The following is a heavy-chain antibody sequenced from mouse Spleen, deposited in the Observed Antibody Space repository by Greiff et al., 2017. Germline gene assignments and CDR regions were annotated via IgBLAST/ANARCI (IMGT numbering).Heavy chain of an antibody. CDR2: IDPYNGGT. D-gene: IGHD2-4*01. CDR3: ARRYDYDDRDWYFDV. V-gene: IGHV1-19*01. Sequence: EVKVVESGPVLVKPGASVKMSCKASGYTFTDYYMNWVKQSHGKSLEWIGYIDPYNGGTSYNQKFKGKATLTVDKSSSTAFMHLNSLTSEDSAVYYCARRYDYDDRDWYFDVWGAGTTVTVSS. J-gene: IGHJ1*01. CDR1: GYTFTDYY.